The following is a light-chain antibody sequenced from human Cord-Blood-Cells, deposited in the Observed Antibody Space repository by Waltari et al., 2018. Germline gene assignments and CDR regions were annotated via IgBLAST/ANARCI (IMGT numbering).Light chain of an antibody. CDR3: QAWDSSTVV. V-gene: IGLV3-1*01. Sequence: CERTQPHSVPVSRDRTSRSTCSGDKLGDKSGCWYQQKPGQSPVLVICQDSNRPSGIPERFSGSNSGNTATLTISGTQAMDEADYYCQAWDSSTVVFGGGTKLTVL. CDR2: QDS. J-gene: IGLJ2*01. CDR1: KLGDKS.